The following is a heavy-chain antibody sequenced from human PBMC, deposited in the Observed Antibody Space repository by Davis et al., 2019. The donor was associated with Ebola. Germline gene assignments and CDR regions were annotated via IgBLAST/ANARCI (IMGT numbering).Heavy chain of an antibody. J-gene: IGHJ4*02. CDR1: GFSFSDYY. V-gene: IGHV3-11*01. D-gene: IGHD6-6*01. CDR3: ATEIDYSSSSFDY. CDR2: ISSRGHTI. Sequence: PGGSLRLSCAASGFSFSDYYFGWFRQAPGKGLEWVSYISSRGHTIYHADSVKGRFTISRDDAKNSVYLQMDSLRADDTAVYYCATEIDYSSSSFDYWGQGTLVTVSS.